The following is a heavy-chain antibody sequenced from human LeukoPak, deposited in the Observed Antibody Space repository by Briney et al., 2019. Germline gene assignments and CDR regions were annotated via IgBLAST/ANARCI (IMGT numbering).Heavy chain of an antibody. CDR2: IYNSGST. J-gene: IGHJ4*02. CDR1: GGSVSNNY. D-gene: IGHD3-3*01. CDR3: AREVTVFGVALDF. V-gene: IGHV4-4*07. Sequence: SETLSLTCTVSGGSVSNNYWSWARQSAGKGLEWIGRIYNSGSTNYNPSLKSRVTMSLDTSKNQFSLKLSSVTAADTAVYYCAREVTVFGVALDFWGQGTLVTVSS.